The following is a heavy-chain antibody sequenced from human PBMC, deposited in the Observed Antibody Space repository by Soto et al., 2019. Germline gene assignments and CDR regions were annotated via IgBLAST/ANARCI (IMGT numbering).Heavy chain of an antibody. J-gene: IGHJ6*02. CDR1: GYTFTSYD. Sequence: QVQLVQSGAEVKKPGASVKVSCKASGYTFTSYDINWVRQATGQGLEWMGWMNPNSGNTGYAQKLQGRVTMTRNTSISTAYVELSSLRSEHTAVYYCAGRGVSSSWYYYCYYGMDVWGQGTMVTVSS. CDR3: AGRGVSSSWYYYCYYGMDV. CDR2: MNPNSGNT. D-gene: IGHD6-13*01. V-gene: IGHV1-8*01.